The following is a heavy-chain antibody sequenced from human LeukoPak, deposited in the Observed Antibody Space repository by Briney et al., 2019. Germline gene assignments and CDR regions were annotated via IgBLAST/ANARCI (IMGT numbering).Heavy chain of an antibody. V-gene: IGHV1-8*01. J-gene: IGHJ6*03. CDR3: ARVGIVPAALSFYYYYYMDV. CDR1: GYTFTSYD. D-gene: IGHD2-2*01. Sequence: ASVTVSCKSSGYTFTSYDINWVWHATGQGLEWMGWMNPNSGNTGYAQKFQGRVTMTSNTAISTAYMELSSLRSEDTAVYYCARVGIVPAALSFYYYYYMDVWGKGCTVTVSS. CDR2: MNPNSGNT.